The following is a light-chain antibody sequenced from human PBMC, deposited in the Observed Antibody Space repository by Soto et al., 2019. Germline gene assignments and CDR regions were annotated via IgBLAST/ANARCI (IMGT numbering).Light chain of an antibody. CDR2: EVS. CDR1: SSDVGGYNY. Sequence: QSALTQPASVSGSPGQSITISCTGTSSDVGGYNYVSWYQQHPGKAPKLMIYEVSNRPSGVSNRFSGSKSGNTASLTISGLQAEDEADYYCSSYTSSSPDVFGTGTKGTIL. J-gene: IGLJ1*01. V-gene: IGLV2-14*01. CDR3: SSYTSSSPDV.